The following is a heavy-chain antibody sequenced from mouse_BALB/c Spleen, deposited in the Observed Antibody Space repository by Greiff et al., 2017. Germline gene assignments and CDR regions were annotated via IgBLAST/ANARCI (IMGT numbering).Heavy chain of an antibody. J-gene: IGHJ4*01. CDR3: ARGLVDAMDY. Sequence: DVQLQESGGDLVKPGGSLKLSCAASGFTFSSYGMSWVRQTPDKRLEWVATISSGGSYTYYPDSVKGRFTISRDNAKNTLYLQMSSLKSEDTAMYYCARGLVDAMDYWGQGTSVTVSS. D-gene: IGHD2-10*02. CDR2: ISSGGSYT. V-gene: IGHV5-6*01. CDR1: GFTFSSYG.